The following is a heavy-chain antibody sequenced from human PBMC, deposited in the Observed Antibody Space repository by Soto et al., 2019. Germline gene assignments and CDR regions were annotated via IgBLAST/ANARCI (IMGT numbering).Heavy chain of an antibody. V-gene: IGHV1-2*02. CDR2: INPNSGGT. J-gene: IGHJ6*02. D-gene: IGHD6-13*01. CDR3: ARDSSSWYVPYYYYGMDV. CDR1: GYTFTGYY. Sequence: ASVKVSCKASGYTFTGYYMHWVRQAPGQGLEWMGWINPNSGGTNYAQKFQGRVTMIRDASISQAYMELSRLRSDDTAVYYYARDSSSWYVPYYYYGMDVWGQVTTVTVSS.